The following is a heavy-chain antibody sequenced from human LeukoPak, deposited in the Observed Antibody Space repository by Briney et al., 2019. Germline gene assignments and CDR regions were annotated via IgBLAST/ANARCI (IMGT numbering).Heavy chain of an antibody. CDR3: ARGHPHGWELYLDY. J-gene: IGHJ4*02. CDR1: GFNFGAYA. Sequence: PGGSLRLSCAASGFNFGAYAMHWVRQSPGKGLDWVALISYDGSNQWYVDSVKGRFTVSRDSSKNTLYLQMNSLRVEDTAVYYCARGHPHGWELYLDYWGQGTLVTVSS. D-gene: IGHD4-23*01. CDR2: ISYDGSNQ. V-gene: IGHV3-30*04.